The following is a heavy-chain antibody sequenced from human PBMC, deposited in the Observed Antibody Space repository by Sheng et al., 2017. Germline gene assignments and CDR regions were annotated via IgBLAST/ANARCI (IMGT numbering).Heavy chain of an antibody. V-gene: IGHV4-4*07. CDR1: GGSITNYY. CDR3: ARDRGGSAGWYYYDY. Sequence: QMQLQESGPGLVKPSETLSLTCTVSGGSITNYYWSWIRQPAGKGLEWIGRIYTSGTTNYNPSLESRLTMSVDRSKNQFSLRLTSVTAADTAMYYCARDRGGSAGWYYYDYWGQGIQVTVSS. J-gene: IGHJ4*02. D-gene: IGHD1-26*01. CDR2: IYTSGTT.